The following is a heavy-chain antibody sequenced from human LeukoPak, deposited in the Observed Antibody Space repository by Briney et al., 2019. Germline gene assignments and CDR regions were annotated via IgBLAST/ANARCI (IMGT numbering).Heavy chain of an antibody. J-gene: IGHJ3*02. V-gene: IGHV3-21*01. CDR2: ISSSSSYI. CDR3: ARRGDRKGDAFDI. Sequence: GGSLRLSCVGSGFTFSSHAMSWVRQAPGKGLEWVSSISSSSSYIYYADSVKGRFTISRDNAKNSLYLQMNSLRAEDTAVYYCARRGDRKGDAFDIWGQGTMVTVSS. D-gene: IGHD3-10*01. CDR1: GFTFSSHA.